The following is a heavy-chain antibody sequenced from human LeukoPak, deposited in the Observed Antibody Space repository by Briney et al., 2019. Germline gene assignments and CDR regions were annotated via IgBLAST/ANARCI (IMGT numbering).Heavy chain of an antibody. V-gene: IGHV1-69*04. CDR3: ARDPPWVQSTPGDYYYMDV. CDR2: IIPILGIA. J-gene: IGHJ6*03. D-gene: IGHD5-18*01. Sequence: SVKVSCKASGGTFSSYAISWVRQAPGQGLEWMGRIIPILGIANYAQKSQGRVTITADKSTSTAYMELSSLRSEDTAVYYCARDPPWVQSTPGDYYYMDVWGKGTTVTVSS. CDR1: GGTFSSYA.